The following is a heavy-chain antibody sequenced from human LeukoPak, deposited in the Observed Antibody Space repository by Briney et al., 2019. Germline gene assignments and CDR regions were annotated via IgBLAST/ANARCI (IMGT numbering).Heavy chain of an antibody. D-gene: IGHD5-24*01. CDR2: TYYRSKWYT. J-gene: IGHJ2*01. V-gene: IGHV6-1*01. Sequence: SQTLSLTCAISGDSVSSNSAAWHWSRQSPSRGLEWLGRTYYRSKWYTDYAVSVKSRITINPDTSKNQFSLQLNSVTPEDTAVYYCARERDGYNYVELWCFDLWGRGTLVTVSS. CDR3: ARERDGYNYVELWCFDL. CDR1: GDSVSSNSAA.